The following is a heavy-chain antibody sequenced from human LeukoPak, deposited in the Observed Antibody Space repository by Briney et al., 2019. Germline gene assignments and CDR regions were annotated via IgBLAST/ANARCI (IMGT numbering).Heavy chain of an antibody. V-gene: IGHV4-59*01. J-gene: IGHJ4*02. CDR1: GGSISSYY. Sequence: SSETLSLTCTVSGGSISSYYWSWIRQPPGKGLEWIGYIYYSGSTNYNPSLKSRVTISVDTSKNQFSLKLSSVTAADTAVYYCARGPPFYDYVWGSYRYMTPHFDYWGQGTLVTVSS. CDR2: IYYSGST. CDR3: ARGPPFYDYVWGSYRYMTPHFDY. D-gene: IGHD3-16*02.